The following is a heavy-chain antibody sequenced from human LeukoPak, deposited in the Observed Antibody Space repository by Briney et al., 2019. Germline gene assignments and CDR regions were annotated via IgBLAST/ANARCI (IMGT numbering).Heavy chain of an antibody. Sequence: PGGSLTLSCVASGFTFSSYEMNWVRQAPGKGLEWVSYISSSGTTIYYADSVKGRFTISRDNAKNSLYLQMNSLRAEDTAVYYCARRYCSSTSCLIDYWGQGTLVTVSS. CDR3: ARRYCSSTSCLIDY. D-gene: IGHD2-2*01. CDR2: ISSSGTTI. CDR1: GFTFSSYE. J-gene: IGHJ4*02. V-gene: IGHV3-48*03.